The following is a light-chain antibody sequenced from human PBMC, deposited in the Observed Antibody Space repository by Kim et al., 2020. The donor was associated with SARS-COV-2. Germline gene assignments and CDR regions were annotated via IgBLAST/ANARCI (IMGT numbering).Light chain of an antibody. CDR2: GAS. CDR3: LPHSTYPIS. J-gene: IGKJ5*01. CDR1: QDIRND. Sequence: GPVGDRVTITCRGSQDIRNDLGWYQQDAGRAPKRLIYGASSLQSGVPSRFSGSGSGTEFTLTISSVQPEDFATYFCLPHSTYPISFGQGNRLEI. V-gene: IGKV1-17*01.